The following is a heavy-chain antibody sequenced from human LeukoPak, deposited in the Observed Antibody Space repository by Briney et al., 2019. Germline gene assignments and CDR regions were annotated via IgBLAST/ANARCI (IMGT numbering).Heavy chain of an antibody. CDR3: AKDKVRLITFGGVIVDY. V-gene: IGHV3-23*01. J-gene: IGHJ4*02. D-gene: IGHD3-16*02. Sequence: GGSLRLSCAASGFTFSSYAMSWVRQAPGKGLEWVSAISGSGGSTYYADSVKGRFTISRDNSKNTLYLQMNSLRAEDTAVYYCAKDKVRLITFGGVIVDYGGQGTLVTVSS. CDR1: GFTFSSYA. CDR2: ISGSGGST.